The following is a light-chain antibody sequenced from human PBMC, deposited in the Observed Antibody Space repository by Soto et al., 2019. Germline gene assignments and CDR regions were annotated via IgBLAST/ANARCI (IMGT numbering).Light chain of an antibody. J-gene: IGLJ2*01. Sequence: QPVLTQPPSASGTPGQRVTISCSGSSSNIGSNYVYWYQQLPGTAPKLLIYTNNQRPSGVPDRFSGSKSGTSASLAISGLRSEDEADYYCAAWDDSLSVLFGGGTKVTVL. V-gene: IGLV1-47*01. CDR3: AAWDDSLSVL. CDR1: SSNIGSNY. CDR2: TNN.